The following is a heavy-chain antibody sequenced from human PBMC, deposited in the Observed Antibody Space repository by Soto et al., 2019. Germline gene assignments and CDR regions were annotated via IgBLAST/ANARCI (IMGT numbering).Heavy chain of an antibody. D-gene: IGHD2-15*01. V-gene: IGHV1-18*01. CDR3: ATDMSVVVVADTAWFDS. J-gene: IGHJ5*01. Sequence: QVQLVQSGAEVKKPGASVKVSCKASGYTFTSYGISWVRQAPGQGLEWMGWISAYNGNTNYAQKLQGRVTMTTDTSTSPAYMELRSLRSDYTAVYYCATDMSVVVVADTAWFDSWGQGTLVTFSS. CDR1: GYTFTSYG. CDR2: ISAYNGNT.